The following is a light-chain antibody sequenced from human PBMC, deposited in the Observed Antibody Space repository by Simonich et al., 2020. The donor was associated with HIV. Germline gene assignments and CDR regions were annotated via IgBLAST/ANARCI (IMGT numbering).Light chain of an antibody. Sequence: QSALTQPASVSGSPGQSITISCTGTSSDVGGYNYVSWYQQHPGKATKLMIYDVSNRPAGVSNRFSGSKSGNTASLTISGLRAEDEADYYCSSYTGSSSVVFGGGTKLTVL. J-gene: IGLJ2*01. CDR2: DVS. CDR3: SSYTGSSSVV. V-gene: IGLV2-14*03. CDR1: SSDVGGYNY.